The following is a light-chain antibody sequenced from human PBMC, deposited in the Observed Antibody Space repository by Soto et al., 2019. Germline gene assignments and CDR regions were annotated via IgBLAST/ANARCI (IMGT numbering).Light chain of an antibody. CDR1: SSDVGGYNY. Sequence: QSALTQPPSASGSPGQSVTISCTGTSSDVGGYNYVSWYQQHPGKAPKLMIYEVSERPSGVPDRFSGSKSGNTACLTVSGLRAEDEADYYCSSYAGSNNLVFGGGTKLTVL. CDR3: SSYAGSNNLV. V-gene: IGLV2-8*01. CDR2: EVS. J-gene: IGLJ3*02.